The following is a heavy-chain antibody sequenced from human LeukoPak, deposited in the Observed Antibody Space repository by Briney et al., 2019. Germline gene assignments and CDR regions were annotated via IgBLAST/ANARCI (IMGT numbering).Heavy chain of an antibody. CDR2: IYYSGST. CDR3: ATSSTSDAFDI. V-gene: IGHV4-59*01. CDR1: GGSISSYY. Sequence: SETLSLTCTVSGGSISSYYWSWIRQPPGKGLEWIGYIYYSGSTNYNPSLKSRVTISVDTSKNQFSLKLSSVTAADTAVYYRATSSTSDAFDIWGQGTMVTVSS. D-gene: IGHD2-2*01. J-gene: IGHJ3*02.